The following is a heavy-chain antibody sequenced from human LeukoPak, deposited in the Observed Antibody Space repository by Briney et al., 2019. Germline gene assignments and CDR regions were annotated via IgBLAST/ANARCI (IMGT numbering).Heavy chain of an antibody. CDR3: VKEPELMPSGDWFDP. CDR1: GFAFSRHA. V-gene: IGHV3-23*05. J-gene: IGHJ5*02. CDR2: MSYNGNHA. D-gene: IGHD1-14*01. Sequence: GRSLRLSCVASGFAFSRHAMSWVRHTPGEGLGWVSGMSYNGNHAYYADSVQGRFTISRDNSKDTLYLQMNSLRAEDTPINSFVKEPELMPSGDWFDPWGQGTLVTVSS.